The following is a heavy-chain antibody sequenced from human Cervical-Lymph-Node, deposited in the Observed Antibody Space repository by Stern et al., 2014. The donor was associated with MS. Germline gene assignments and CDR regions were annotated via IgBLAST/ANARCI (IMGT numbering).Heavy chain of an antibody. Sequence: QMQLVQSGAEVKKPGASVKVSCKASGYTFTNYEINWVRQVSGQGLEWMGSMNTKSGNTVYAQKFQGRVTMTRNTSTRTAYMELSSLRSEDTAVYYCARVTYDYVWGSYRYVFYFDYWGQGTLVTVSS. V-gene: IGHV1-8*01. CDR2: MNTKSGNT. J-gene: IGHJ4*02. CDR3: ARVTYDYVWGSYRYVFYFDY. CDR1: GYTFTNYE. D-gene: IGHD3-16*02.